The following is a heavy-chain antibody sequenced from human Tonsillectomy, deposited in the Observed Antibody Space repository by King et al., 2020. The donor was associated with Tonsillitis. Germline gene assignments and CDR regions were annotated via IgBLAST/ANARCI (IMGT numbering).Heavy chain of an antibody. CDR3: TRREQLAAFAY. V-gene: IGHV3-73*02. CDR2: IRNKANSYAT. D-gene: IGHD6-6*01. Sequence: VQLVESGGGLVQPGGSLKLSCAASGFTFSDSAMHWVRQASGKGLEWVGRIRNKANSYATAFAASVKGRFTISRDDSNNTAYLLMNSLKTADTAVYYCTRREQLAAFAYWGQGTLVTVSS. J-gene: IGHJ4*02. CDR1: GFTFSDSA.